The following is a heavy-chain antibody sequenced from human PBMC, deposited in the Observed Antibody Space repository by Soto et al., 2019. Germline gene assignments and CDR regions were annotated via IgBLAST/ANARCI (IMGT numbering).Heavy chain of an antibody. V-gene: IGHV1-2*02. J-gene: IGHJ4*02. D-gene: IGHD2-2*01. CDR2: INPYSGAT. Sequence: ASVKVSCKASGYTFTGYGINWVRQAPGQGLEWMGWINPYSGATNYAQKFQGRVTMTTDASISTAYMELSRLRSDDTAVYYCASGYCSRYSCYGFDYWGQGTPVTVSS. CDR1: GYTFTGYG. CDR3: ASGYCSRYSCYGFDY.